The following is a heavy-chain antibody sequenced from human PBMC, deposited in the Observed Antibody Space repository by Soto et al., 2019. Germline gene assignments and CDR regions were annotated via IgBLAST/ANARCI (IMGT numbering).Heavy chain of an antibody. CDR1: GGSVSSGSYY. D-gene: IGHD6-13*01. CDR3: ARELDSSSWYDRGFDY. V-gene: IGHV4-61*01. CDR2: IYYSGST. J-gene: IGHJ4*02. Sequence: SETLSLTCTVSGGSVSSGSYYWSWIRQPPGKGLEWIGYIYYSGSTNYNPSLKSRVTISVDTSKNQFSLKLSSVTAADTAVYYFARELDSSSWYDRGFDYWGQGTLVTVSS.